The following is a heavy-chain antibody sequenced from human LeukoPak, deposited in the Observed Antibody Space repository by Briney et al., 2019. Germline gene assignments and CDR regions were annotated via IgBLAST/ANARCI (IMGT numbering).Heavy chain of an antibody. J-gene: IGHJ1*01. D-gene: IGHD3-22*01. CDR1: GFTFRSYE. CDR2: IDSGRRSST. CDR3: TQGMNHDSSAYWHQH. Sequence: GGSLRLSCAASGFTFRSYEMNWVRQAPGKGLEWVSYIDSGRRSSTNYADSVKGRFTISRDSAKNLLYLQMNSLRAEDTAVYYCTQGMNHDSSAYWHQHWGQGTLVTVSS. V-gene: IGHV3-48*03.